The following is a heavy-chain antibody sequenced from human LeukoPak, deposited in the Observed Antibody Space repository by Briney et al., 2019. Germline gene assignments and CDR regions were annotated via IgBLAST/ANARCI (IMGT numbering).Heavy chain of an antibody. CDR1: GGSISSGGHY. CDR2: ISSTGST. CDR3: ARDQTYSGSEIYPNFAY. J-gene: IGHJ4*02. Sequence: PSETLSLTCTVSGGSISSGGHYWSWIRQPAGKGLEYLGRISSTGSTNYNPSLRSRVTISADTSKNHFSLKLTSVTAADTAVYYGARDQTYSGSEIYPNFAYWGREFLVPSPQ. D-gene: IGHD3-10*01. V-gene: IGHV4-61*02.